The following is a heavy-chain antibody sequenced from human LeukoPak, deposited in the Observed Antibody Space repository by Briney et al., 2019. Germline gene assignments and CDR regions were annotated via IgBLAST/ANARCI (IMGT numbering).Heavy chain of an antibody. CDR1: GYSFTSYW. V-gene: IGHV5-51*01. CDR2: IYHGDSDT. J-gene: IGHJ4*02. D-gene: IGHD3-22*01. Sequence: GESLKISCKGSGYSFTSYWIGWVRQMPGKGLEWMGIIYHGDSDTRYSPSFQGQVTISADKSISTAYLQWSSLKASDTAMYYCARQYYYDSSGLGYWGQGTLVTVSS. CDR3: ARQYYYDSSGLGY.